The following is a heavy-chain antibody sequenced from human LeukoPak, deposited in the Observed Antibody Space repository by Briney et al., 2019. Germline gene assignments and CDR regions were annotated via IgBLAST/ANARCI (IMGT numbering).Heavy chain of an antibody. V-gene: IGHV4-59*01. Sequence: PSETLSLTCTLAGGSISIYYWSWIRQPPGKGLGWVGYIYYIGSTNYNPSLKSRVIISVDASKTQFSLKLSSVTAADTAVYYCARAPYGSGSYCNWFDPWGQGTLVTVSS. CDR2: IYYIGST. D-gene: IGHD3-10*01. CDR3: ARAPYGSGSYCNWFDP. J-gene: IGHJ5*02. CDR1: GGSISIYY.